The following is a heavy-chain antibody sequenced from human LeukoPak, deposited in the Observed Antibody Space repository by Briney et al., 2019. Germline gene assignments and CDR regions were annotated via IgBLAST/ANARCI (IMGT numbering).Heavy chain of an antibody. J-gene: IGHJ4*02. CDR1: GFTFSNYG. D-gene: IGHD1-14*01. CDR2: ISEDGINK. CDR3: AKDRGTTASGTFDY. Sequence: GGSLRLSCAASGFTFSNYGMHRVRQAPGKGPEWVAGISEDGINKYYADSVKGRFTISRDNSNNTLFLQINSLRAEDTAVYYCAKDRGTTASGTFDYWGQGALVTVSS. V-gene: IGHV3-30*18.